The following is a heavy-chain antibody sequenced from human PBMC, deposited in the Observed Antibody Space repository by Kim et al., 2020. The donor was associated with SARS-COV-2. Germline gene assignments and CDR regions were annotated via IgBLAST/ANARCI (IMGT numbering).Heavy chain of an antibody. J-gene: IGHJ4*02. D-gene: IGHD5-18*01. V-gene: IGHV1-69*01. CDR3: ARDPGYSYGYRFDY. Sequence: AQTVQGRVTITADETTSPAYMGVSSLRSEDTAVYYCARDPGYSYGYRFDYWGQGTLVTVSS.